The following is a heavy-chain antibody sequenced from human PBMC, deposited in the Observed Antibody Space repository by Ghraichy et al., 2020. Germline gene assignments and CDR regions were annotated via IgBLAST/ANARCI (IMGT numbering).Heavy chain of an antibody. Sequence: GSLSLTCTVSGGSISSYYWSWIRQPPGKGLEWIGYIYYSGSTNYNPSLKSRVTISVDTSKSQFSLKLSSVTAADTAVYYCARDRPPMTAFDIWGQGTMVTVSS. V-gene: IGHV4-59*01. CDR1: GGSISSYY. J-gene: IGHJ3*02. CDR2: IYYSGST. CDR3: ARDRPPMTAFDI.